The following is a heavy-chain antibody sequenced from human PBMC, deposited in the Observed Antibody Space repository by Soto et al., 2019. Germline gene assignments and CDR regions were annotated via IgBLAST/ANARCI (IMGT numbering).Heavy chain of an antibody. J-gene: IGHJ4*02. CDR2: IYYSGST. V-gene: IGHV4-31*03. D-gene: IGHD6-13*01. Sequence: QVQLQESGPGLVKPSQTLSLTCTVSGGSISSGGYYWSWIRQHPGKGLEWIGYIYYSGSTYYNPSLQSRVNLSVDTYKNQFSLKLSSVTAADTAVYYCARVLGHPSSSSWFDYWGQGTLVTVSS. CDR3: ARVLGHPSSSSWFDY. CDR1: GGSISSGGYY.